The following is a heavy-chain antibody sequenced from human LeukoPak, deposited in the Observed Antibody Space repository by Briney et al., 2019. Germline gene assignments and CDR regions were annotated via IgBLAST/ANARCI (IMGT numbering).Heavy chain of an antibody. CDR3: AKGGNPAANRYYYYMDV. J-gene: IGHJ6*03. V-gene: IGHV3-23*01. CDR2: ISGSGGST. CDR1: GFTFSSHA. D-gene: IGHD2-2*01. Sequence: PGGSLRLSCAASGFTFSSHAMNWVRQAPGEGLEWVSAISGSGGSTYYADSVKGRFTISRGNSENTLYLQMNSLRAEDTAVYYCAKGGNPAANRYYYYMDVWGKGTTVTVSS.